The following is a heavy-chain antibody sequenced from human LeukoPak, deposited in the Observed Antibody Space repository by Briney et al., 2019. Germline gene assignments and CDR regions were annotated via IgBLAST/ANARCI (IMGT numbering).Heavy chain of an antibody. D-gene: IGHD3-9*01. Sequence: GSLRLSCAASGFTFSTYWMHWIRQPPGKGLEWIGEINHTGSTNYNPSFKSRVTMSADTPKNQFSLNLTSVTAADTALYYCARGPVRLARPYDYWGQGTLVTVSS. V-gene: IGHV4-34*01. J-gene: IGHJ4*02. CDR3: ARGPVRLARPYDY. CDR1: GFTFSTYW. CDR2: INHTGST.